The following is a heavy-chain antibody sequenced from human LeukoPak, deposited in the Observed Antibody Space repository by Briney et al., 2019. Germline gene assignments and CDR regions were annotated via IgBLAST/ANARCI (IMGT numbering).Heavy chain of an antibody. Sequence: SVKVSCKASGGTFSSYAISWVRQAPGQGLEWMGGIIPIFGTAHYAQTFQGRVTITTDEFTSTVHLELSSLRSEGPDVFFLGRDRQTYVDYGPWGQGTLVTVSS. CDR1: GGTFSSYA. V-gene: IGHV1-69*05. D-gene: IGHD4-17*01. CDR2: IIPIFGTA. CDR3: GRDRQTYVDYGP. J-gene: IGHJ5*02.